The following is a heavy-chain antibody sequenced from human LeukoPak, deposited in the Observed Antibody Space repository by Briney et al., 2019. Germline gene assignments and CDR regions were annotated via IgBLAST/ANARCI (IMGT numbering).Heavy chain of an antibody. D-gene: IGHD3-3*01. CDR2: IYTSGST. CDR3: ARSLTIFGVVSNWFDP. V-gene: IGHV4-4*09. Sequence: PSETLSLTCTVSGGSISSYYWSWIRQPPGKGLEWIGYIYTSGSTNYNPSLKSRVTISVDTSKNQFSLKLSSVTAADTAVYYCARSLTIFGVVSNWFDPWGQGTLVTVSS. CDR1: GGSISSYY. J-gene: IGHJ5*02.